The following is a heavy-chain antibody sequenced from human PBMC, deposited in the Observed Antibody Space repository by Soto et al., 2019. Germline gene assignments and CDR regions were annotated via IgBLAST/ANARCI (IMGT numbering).Heavy chain of an antibody. V-gene: IGHV1-3*01. CDR2: FIVSHGSP. Sequence: QIQLVQSGAEVKEPGASVKVSCKASGYTFTSHTVHWARQAPGQGLEWMDWFIVSHGSPRYAQQFQGRVTFGSDTSATTAYMELTGLTSEDTAVYYCAREPEDGVPGDFWGQGTLVVVSS. CDR1: GYTFTSHT. J-gene: IGHJ4*02. D-gene: IGHD2-8*01. CDR3: AREPEDGVPGDF.